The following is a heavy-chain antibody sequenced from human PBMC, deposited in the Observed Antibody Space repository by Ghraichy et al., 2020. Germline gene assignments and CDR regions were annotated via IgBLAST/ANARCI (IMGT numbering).Heavy chain of an antibody. CDR3: ARDRAYKSFDY. D-gene: IGHD5-24*01. Sequence: GGSLRLSCAASGFNFTMSWMNWVRQAPGKGLEWVVGIKPDGSEKYHLDSVKGRFTISRDNAKDSLYLQMDSLRVEDTAVFYCARDRAYKSFDYWGQGTLVGVSS. CDR1: GFNFTMSW. J-gene: IGHJ4*02. V-gene: IGHV3-7*03. CDR2: IKPDGSEK.